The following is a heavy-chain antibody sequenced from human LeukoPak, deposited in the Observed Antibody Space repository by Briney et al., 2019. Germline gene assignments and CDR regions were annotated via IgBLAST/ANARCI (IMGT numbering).Heavy chain of an antibody. Sequence: GSLRLPCAASGFTFSSYSMNWVRQAPGKGLEWVSSISSSSSYIYYADSVKGRFTISRDNAKNSLYLQMNSLRAEDTAVYYCAREGGYIVVVPAAIGYDYWGQGTLVTVSS. V-gene: IGHV3-21*01. CDR2: ISSSSSYI. CDR1: GFTFSSYS. D-gene: IGHD2-2*02. CDR3: AREGGYIVVVPAAIGYDY. J-gene: IGHJ4*02.